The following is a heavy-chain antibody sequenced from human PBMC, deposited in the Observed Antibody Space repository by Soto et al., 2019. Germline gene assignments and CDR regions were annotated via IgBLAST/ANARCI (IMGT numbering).Heavy chain of an antibody. V-gene: IGHV1-69*13. CDR3: ATGVIWIGYFTVDS. Sequence: SVKVSCKASAGSFGTSAINWVRQTPGQGLEWLGGFIPVYRTLNYAQKFQGRVTITADESTGTAYMTLSSLASDDTAVYYCATGVIWIGYFTVDSWGQGTRVTVSS. CDR1: AGSFGTSA. D-gene: IGHD3-3*01. CDR2: FIPVYRTL. J-gene: IGHJ4*02.